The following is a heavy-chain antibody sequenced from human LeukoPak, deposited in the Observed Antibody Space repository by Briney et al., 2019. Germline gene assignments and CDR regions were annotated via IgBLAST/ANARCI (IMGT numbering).Heavy chain of an antibody. CDR1: GYTFNRYD. Sequence: GASLKISCKASGYTFNRYDINWVRHGTGQGLEWMGWMNPHRGNIGYAQKFQGRVTMTRDTSITTAYMELSSLTSDDTAVYYCARGSYYDSSGYHRSPFDIWGQGTTVTVSS. D-gene: IGHD3-22*01. CDR2: MNPHRGNI. J-gene: IGHJ3*02. V-gene: IGHV1-8*01. CDR3: ARGSYYDSSGYHRSPFDI.